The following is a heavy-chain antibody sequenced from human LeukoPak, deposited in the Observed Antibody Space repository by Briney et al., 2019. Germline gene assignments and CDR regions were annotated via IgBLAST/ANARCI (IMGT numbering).Heavy chain of an antibody. CDR3: ARDGGLNTNFDY. CDR1: GFTFNSYA. J-gene: IGHJ4*02. V-gene: IGHV3-23*01. CDR2: ISGSGGTT. Sequence: GGSLRLSCAASGFTFNSYAMNWVCQAPGKGLEWISAISGSGGTTNYADSVKGRFTISRDNSKNTVYLQMNSLRAEDTAVYYCARDGGLNTNFDYWGQGTLVTVSS. D-gene: IGHD2-15*01.